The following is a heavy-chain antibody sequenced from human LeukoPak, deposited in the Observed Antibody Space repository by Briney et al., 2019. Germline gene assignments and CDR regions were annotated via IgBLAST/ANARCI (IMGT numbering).Heavy chain of an antibody. CDR2: INPNSGGT. V-gene: IGHV1-2*02. J-gene: IGHJ6*03. CDR3: ARDGEVKMYYDFWSGYYYMDV. D-gene: IGHD3-3*01. Sequence: ASVKVSCKASGYTFTGYYMHWVRPAPGQGLEWMGWINPNSGGTNYAQKFRGRVTMTRDTSISTAYMELSRLRSDDTAVYYCARDGEVKMYYDFWSGYYYMDVWGKGTTVTVSS. CDR1: GYTFTGYY.